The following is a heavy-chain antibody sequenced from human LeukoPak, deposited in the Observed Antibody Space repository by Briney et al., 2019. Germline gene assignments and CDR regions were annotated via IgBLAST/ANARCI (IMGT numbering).Heavy chain of an antibody. CDR3: ARVQRKLLWFGEHDY. J-gene: IGHJ4*02. D-gene: IGHD3-10*01. V-gene: IGHV3-33*01. CDR1: GFTFSSYG. CDR2: IWYDGTNK. Sequence: PGRSLRLSCVASGFTFSSYGMHWVRQAPGKGLEWVAVIWYDGTNKYYADSVKGRFTISRDSPKNTLYLQMNSLRAEDTAVYYCARVQRKLLWFGEHDYWGQGTLVTVSS.